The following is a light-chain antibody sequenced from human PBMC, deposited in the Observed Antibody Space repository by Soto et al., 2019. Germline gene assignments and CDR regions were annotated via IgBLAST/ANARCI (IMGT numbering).Light chain of an antibody. CDR1: QSISSI. J-gene: IGKJ5*01. CDR3: QQSYSALIT. CDR2: AAS. Sequence: DIQMTQSPSSLSASVGDRVTITCRASQSISSILNWYQQKPGKAPKLLIYAASSLQSGFPSRFSGSGSGTDFTLTISSVQPEDFATYYCQQSYSALITFGQGTRLEI. V-gene: IGKV1-39*01.